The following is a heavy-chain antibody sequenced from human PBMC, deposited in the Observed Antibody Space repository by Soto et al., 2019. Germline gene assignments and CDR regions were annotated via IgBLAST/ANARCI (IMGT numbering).Heavy chain of an antibody. CDR2: IHPNSGGT. D-gene: IGHD3-10*01. J-gene: IGHJ3*02. CDR3: ALTYYYGSEDAFDI. CDR1: GYTFTGYY. V-gene: IGHV1-2*04. Sequence: QVQLVQSGAEVKKPGASVKVSCKASGYTFTGYYMHWVRQAPGQGLEWMGWIHPNSGGTNYAQKFQGWVTMTRDPSISTACMELSRLRSDDTAVYYCALTYYYGSEDAFDIWGQGTMVTVSS.